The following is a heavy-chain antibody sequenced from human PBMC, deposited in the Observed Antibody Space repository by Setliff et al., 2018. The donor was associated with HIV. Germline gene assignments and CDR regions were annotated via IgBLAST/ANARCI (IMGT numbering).Heavy chain of an antibody. Sequence: ASVKVSCKVSGFTLSEVSIHWVRQAPGKGLEWMGYFDPQDGETVYAQKFQGRVTMTVDTSTDTAYMEMSGLRSEDTAVYYCATGRDSSGYYFLADYWGRGTLVTVSS. CDR3: ATGRDSSGYYFLADY. J-gene: IGHJ4*02. V-gene: IGHV1-24*01. CDR1: GFTLSEVS. CDR2: FDPQDGET. D-gene: IGHD3-22*01.